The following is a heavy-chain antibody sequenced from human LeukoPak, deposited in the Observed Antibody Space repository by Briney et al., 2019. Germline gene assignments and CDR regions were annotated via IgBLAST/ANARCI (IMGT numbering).Heavy chain of an antibody. D-gene: IGHD6-6*01. CDR1: GYTFTSYY. V-gene: IGHV1-46*01. Sequence: GASVKVSCKASGYTFTSYYMHWVRQAPGQGLEWMGIINPSGGSTSYAQKFQGRVTMTRDTSTSTVYMEQSSLRSEDTAVYYCASSGTIAARRRHDAFDIWGQGTMVTVSS. J-gene: IGHJ3*02. CDR2: INPSGGST. CDR3: ASSGTIAARRRHDAFDI.